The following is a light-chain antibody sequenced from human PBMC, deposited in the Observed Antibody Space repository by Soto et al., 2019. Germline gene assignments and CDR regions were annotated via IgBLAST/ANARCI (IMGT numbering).Light chain of an antibody. Sequence: QSVLTQPASVSGSPGQSINISCTGTSSDVGGYNYVSWYQHHPGKAPKLIIYDVSNRPSGVSNPFSDSKSGNTASLTISGLQPEDEADYYCSSYTTSNTRQIVFGTGTKVTVL. J-gene: IGLJ1*01. CDR2: DVS. V-gene: IGLV2-14*03. CDR1: SSDVGGYNY. CDR3: SSYTTSNTRQIV.